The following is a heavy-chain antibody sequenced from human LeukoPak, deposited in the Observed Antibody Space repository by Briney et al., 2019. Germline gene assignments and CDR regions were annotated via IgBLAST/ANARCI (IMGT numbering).Heavy chain of an antibody. D-gene: IGHD2-15*01. CDR1: GGSIDNYY. CDR3: AREVAAGVHFFDY. J-gene: IGHJ4*02. V-gene: IGHV4-4*07. CDR2: IYISGAT. Sequence: SETLSLTCNVSGGSIDNYYWAWIRQPAWKGLEWIGRIYISGATNYNPSLKTRVTMSVDTSNKRFSLNLSSVSAADTAVYYCAREVAAGVHFFDYWGQGTLVTVSS.